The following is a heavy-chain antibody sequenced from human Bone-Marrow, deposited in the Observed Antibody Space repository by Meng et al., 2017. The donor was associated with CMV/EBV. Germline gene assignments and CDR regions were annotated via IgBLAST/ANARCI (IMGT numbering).Heavy chain of an antibody. V-gene: IGHV4-59*01. D-gene: IGHD3-3*01. Sequence: GSLRLSCTVSDGSISNYYWNWIRQPPGKGLEWIGYIYYTGSTNYNPSLKSRVTISLDTSKNQFSLKLSSVTAADTAVYYCARRSDFWSGYWENYFDYWGQGTLVTFSS. J-gene: IGHJ4*02. CDR1: DGSISNYY. CDR2: IYYTGST. CDR3: ARRSDFWSGYWENYFDY.